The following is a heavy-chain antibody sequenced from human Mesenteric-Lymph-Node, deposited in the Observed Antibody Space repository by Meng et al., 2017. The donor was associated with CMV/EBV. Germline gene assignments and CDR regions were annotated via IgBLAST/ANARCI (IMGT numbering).Heavy chain of an antibody. CDR3: ARGYCSGTSCRNWFDP. D-gene: IGHD2-2*01. J-gene: IGHJ5*02. CDR2: IDPSSGST. V-gene: IGHV1-46*01. CDR1: YPLTSYY. Sequence: YPLTSYYLPWVRLAPVQGLEWMGIIDPSSGSTTYSHKFQGRVTMTRDTSTSTIYMDLSSLRSEDTAVYYCARGYCSGTSCRNWFDPWGQGTLVTVSS.